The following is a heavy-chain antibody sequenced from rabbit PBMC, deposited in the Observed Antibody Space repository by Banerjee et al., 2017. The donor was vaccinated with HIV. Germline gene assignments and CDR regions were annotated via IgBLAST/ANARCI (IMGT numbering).Heavy chain of an antibody. J-gene: IGHJ2*01. V-gene: IGHV1S45*01. Sequence: QEQLEESGGDLVKPEGSLTLTCTASGFSFTSSYWSCWVRQAPGKGLEWIACIYAGSSSNTYYASWAKGRFTISKTSSTTVTLQMTSLTVADTATYFCARGGGYYRGWDAFDPWGQGTLVTVS. CDR2: IYAGSSSNT. CDR1: GFSFTSSYW. CDR3: ARGGGYYRGWDAFDP. D-gene: IGHD4-1*01.